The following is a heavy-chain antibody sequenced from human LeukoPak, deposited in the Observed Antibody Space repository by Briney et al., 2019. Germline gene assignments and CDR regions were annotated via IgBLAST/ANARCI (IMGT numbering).Heavy chain of an antibody. CDR2: IYYTGST. CDR1: GGSISRLY. V-gene: IGHV4-59*08. D-gene: IGHD6-6*01. CDR3: ARHRAYSSSSPFDY. Sequence: SETLSLTCSVSGGSISRLYWSWIRQPPGKGLEWIGYIYYTGSTNYNPSLKSRVTMFVDMSKNQFSLRLSSVTAADTAVYYCARHRAYSSSSPFDYWGQGTLVTVSS. J-gene: IGHJ4*02.